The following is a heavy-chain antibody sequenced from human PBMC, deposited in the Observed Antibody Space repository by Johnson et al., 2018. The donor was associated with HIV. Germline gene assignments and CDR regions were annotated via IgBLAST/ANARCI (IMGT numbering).Heavy chain of an antibody. CDR1: GFTFSSYA. D-gene: IGHD4-23*01. CDR3: ARDLYGGNSEASASDI. V-gene: IGHV3-30-3*01. CDR2: ISYDGSNK. Sequence: VQLVESGGGVVQPGRSLRLSCAASGFTFSSYAVQWVRQAPDKGLEWVAVISYDGSNKYYADSVKGRFTISRDNSKNTLYLQMNSLRAEDTAVYYCARDLYGGNSEASASDIWGQGTMVTVSS. J-gene: IGHJ3*02.